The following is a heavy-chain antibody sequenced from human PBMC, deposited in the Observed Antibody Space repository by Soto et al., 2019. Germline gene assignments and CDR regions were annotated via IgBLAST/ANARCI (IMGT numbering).Heavy chain of an antibody. CDR3: ARHNWVYYYDSSGYLRNFDY. CDR1: GGSISSSSYY. Sequence: SETLSLTCTVSGGSISSSSYYWGWIRQPPGKGLEWIGSIYYSGSTYYNPSLKSRVTISVDTSKNQFSLKLSSVTAADTAVYYCARHNWVYYYDSSGYLRNFDYWGQGTLVTVSS. CDR2: IYYSGST. V-gene: IGHV4-39*01. D-gene: IGHD3-22*01. J-gene: IGHJ4*02.